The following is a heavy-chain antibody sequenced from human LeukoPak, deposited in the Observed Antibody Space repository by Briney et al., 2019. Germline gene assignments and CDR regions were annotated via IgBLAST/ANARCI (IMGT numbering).Heavy chain of an antibody. J-gene: IGHJ6*03. CDR2: IIPIFGTA. CDR1: GGTFSSYA. V-gene: IGHV1-69*13. Sequence: SVKVSCKASGGTFSSYAISWVRQAPGQGLEWMGGIIPIFGTANYAQKFQGRVTITADESTSTAYMELSSLRSEDTAVYYCARGVIQYGYYYYMDVWGKGTTVTISS. D-gene: IGHD3-10*01. CDR3: ARGVIQYGYYYYMDV.